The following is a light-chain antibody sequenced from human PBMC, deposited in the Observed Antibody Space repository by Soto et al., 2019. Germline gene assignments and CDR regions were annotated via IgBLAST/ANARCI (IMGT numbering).Light chain of an antibody. V-gene: IGLV2-11*01. Sequence: QSALTQPRSVSGSPGQSVTISCTGTSGDVGGYNCVSWYQQHPGKAPQLIIFDVTQRPSGVPDRFSGSKSENTASLSISGFQAEDEADYYCCSHSATYTFVFGTGTKVTVL. CDR2: DVT. J-gene: IGLJ1*01. CDR1: SGDVGGYNC. CDR3: CSHSATYTFV.